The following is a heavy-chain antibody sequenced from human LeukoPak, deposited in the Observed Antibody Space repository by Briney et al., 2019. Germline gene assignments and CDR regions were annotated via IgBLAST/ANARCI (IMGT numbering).Heavy chain of an antibody. J-gene: IGHJ6*03. V-gene: IGHV3-23*01. CDR2: ISGSGGST. D-gene: IGHD2-15*01. Sequence: GGSLRLSCAASGFTFSSYGMSWVRQAPGKGLEWVSAISGSGGSTYYADSVKGRFTISRDNSKNTLYLQMNGLRAEDSALYYCAKGAKKLGYCSGVTCYSNYDYYYMDVWGKGTTVTISS. CDR1: GFTFSSYG. CDR3: AKGAKKLGYCSGVTCYSNYDYYYMDV.